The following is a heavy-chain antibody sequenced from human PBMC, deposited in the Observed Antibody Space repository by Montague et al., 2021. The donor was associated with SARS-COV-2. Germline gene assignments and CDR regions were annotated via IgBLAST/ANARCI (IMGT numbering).Heavy chain of an antibody. CDR3: ARVRYYGSGTSLGMDV. J-gene: IGHJ6*02. V-gene: IGHV4-34*01. D-gene: IGHD3-10*01. CDR2: LNHSGST. CDR1: GGSFRSYY. Sequence: SETLSLTCAVYGGSFRSYYWGWHRHPPEKRLEWIWQLNHSGSTNYNPSLKSRVTISVDTSKNQFSLKLSSVTAADTAVYYCARVRYYGSGTSLGMDVWGQGTKVTVSS.